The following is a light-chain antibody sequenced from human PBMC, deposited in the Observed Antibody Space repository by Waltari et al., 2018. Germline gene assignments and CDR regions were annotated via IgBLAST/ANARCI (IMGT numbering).Light chain of an antibody. CDR1: QSICSY. J-gene: IGKJ1*01. CDR3: QQSYSTPRT. Sequence: DIQMTQSPSSLSASVGDRVTITCRASQSICSYLNWYQQKPGKAPKLLIYAASSLQSGVPSRFSGSGSGTDFTLTISSLQPEDFATYYCQQSYSTPRTFGQGTKVEIK. CDR2: AAS. V-gene: IGKV1-39*01.